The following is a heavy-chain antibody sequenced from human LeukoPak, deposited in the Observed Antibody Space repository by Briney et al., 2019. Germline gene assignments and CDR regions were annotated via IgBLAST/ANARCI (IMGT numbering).Heavy chain of an antibody. Sequence: ETLSLTCAVYGGSFSGYYWSWVRQAPGKGLEWVANIKQDGSEKYYVDSVKGRFTISRDNAKNSLYLQMNSLRAEDTAVYYCARVVASRTQRWLDPYYYYGMDAWGQGTTVTVSS. J-gene: IGHJ6*02. CDR3: ARVVASRTQRWLDPYYYYGMDA. D-gene: IGHD6-19*01. CDR1: GGSFSGYY. V-gene: IGHV3-7*03. CDR2: IKQDGSEK.